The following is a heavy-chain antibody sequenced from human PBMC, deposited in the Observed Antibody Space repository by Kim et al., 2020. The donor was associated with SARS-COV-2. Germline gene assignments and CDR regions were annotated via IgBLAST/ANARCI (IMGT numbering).Heavy chain of an antibody. J-gene: IGHJ2*01. CDR2: ISSNGGST. Sequence: GGSLRLSCAASGFTFSSYAMHWVRQAPGKGLEYVSAISSNGGSTYYANSVKGRFTISRDNSKNTLYLQMGSLRAEDMAVYYCARDPGGAVAGICFDLWGRGTLVTVSS. D-gene: IGHD6-19*01. V-gene: IGHV3-64*01. CDR1: GFTFSSYA. CDR3: ARDPGGAVAGICFDL.